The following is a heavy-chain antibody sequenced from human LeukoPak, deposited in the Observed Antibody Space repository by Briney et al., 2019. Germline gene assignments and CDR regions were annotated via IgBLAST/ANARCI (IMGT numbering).Heavy chain of an antibody. J-gene: IGHJ4*02. CDR3: ARDSPLTGDYPFGY. Sequence: ASVKVSCKASGYTFTSYGISWVRQAPGQGLEWMGWISAYNGNTNYAQKLQGRVTMTTDTSTSTAYMELRSLRSDDTAVYYCARDSPLTGDYPFGYWGQGTLVTVSS. D-gene: IGHD4-17*01. V-gene: IGHV1-18*01. CDR2: ISAYNGNT. CDR1: GYTFTSYG.